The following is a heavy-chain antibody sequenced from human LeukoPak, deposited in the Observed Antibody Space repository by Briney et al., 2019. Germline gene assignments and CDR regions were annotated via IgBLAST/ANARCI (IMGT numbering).Heavy chain of an antibody. Sequence: GGSLRLSCVASGFSFGTHWMAWVRQPPGAGPEWVANIKQDETETYYADVVRGRFTITRDNAKNSLYLQMDNLRGEDTAVYYCARDSGDRPQAVGYFFDYWGQGSLVTVSS. CDR2: IKQDETET. CDR1: GFSFGTHW. V-gene: IGHV3-7*01. J-gene: IGHJ4*02. CDR3: ARDSGDRPQAVGYFFDY. D-gene: IGHD7-27*01.